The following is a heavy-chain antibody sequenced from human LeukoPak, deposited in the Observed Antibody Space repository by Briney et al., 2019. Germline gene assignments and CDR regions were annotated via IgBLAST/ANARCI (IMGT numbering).Heavy chain of an antibody. D-gene: IGHD4-17*01. CDR3: AKDAHTVTTGGADY. CDR1: GFTFDDYA. Sequence: GGSLRLSCAASGFTFDDYAMHWVRQAPGKGLEWVSGISWNSGSIGYADSVKGRFTISRDNAKNCLYLQMNSLRVEDTALYYCAKDAHTVTTGGADYWGQGTLVTVSS. V-gene: IGHV3-9*01. CDR2: ISWNSGSI. J-gene: IGHJ4*02.